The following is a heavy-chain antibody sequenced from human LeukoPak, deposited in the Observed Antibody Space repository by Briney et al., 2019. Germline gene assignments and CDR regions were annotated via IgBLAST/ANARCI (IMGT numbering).Heavy chain of an antibody. Sequence: KTGGSLRLSCTVSGFSFSDYFMTWIRQAPGKSLEFISYISSGGHTIYYADSVKGRFTISRDNAKNSLYLQMNSLRDEDTAVYYCARDHDFWSGYYTNYFDYWGQGTLVTVSS. J-gene: IGHJ4*02. D-gene: IGHD3-3*01. CDR3: ARDHDFWSGYYTNYFDY. CDR2: ISSGGHTI. CDR1: GFSFSDYF. V-gene: IGHV3-11*04.